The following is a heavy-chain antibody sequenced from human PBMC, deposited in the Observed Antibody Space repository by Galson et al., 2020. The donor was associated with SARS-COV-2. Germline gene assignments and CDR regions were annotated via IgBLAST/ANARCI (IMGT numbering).Heavy chain of an antibody. Sequence: GGSLRLSCAASGFPFISYSLNWVRQAPGKGLEWVSSISAGSGYIYYADSVKGRFTISRDNTKNSLYLQMNSLRAEDTAVYYCARVGDMATTPGSYYYYGLDVWGQGTTVTVSS. V-gene: IGHV3-21*01. D-gene: IGHD3-16*01. CDR2: ISAGSGYI. CDR1: GFPFISYS. CDR3: ARVGDMATTPGSYYYYGLDV. J-gene: IGHJ6*02.